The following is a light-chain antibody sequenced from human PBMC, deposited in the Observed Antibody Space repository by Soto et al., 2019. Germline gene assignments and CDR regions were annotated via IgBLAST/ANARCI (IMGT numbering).Light chain of an antibody. CDR2: GAS. CDR3: QQYNNWPIT. J-gene: IGKJ5*01. CDR1: QSVGSN. Sequence: EIVLTQSPATMSVSPGERATLSCRASQSVGSNLAWYQHKPGQAPRLLISGASTRATVPARFSGSGSGTEFTLTITSLQSEDFAVYYCQQYNNWPITFGQGTRLEIK. V-gene: IGKV3-15*01.